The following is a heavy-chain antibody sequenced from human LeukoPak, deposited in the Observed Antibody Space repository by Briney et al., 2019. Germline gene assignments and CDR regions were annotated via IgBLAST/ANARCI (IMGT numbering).Heavy chain of an antibody. CDR3: ARDQGSCGGFDY. D-gene: IGHD2-21*01. Sequence: PSETLSLTCTVSGGSVSSGSYYWGWIRQPPGKGLEWIGYIYYSGSTNYNPSLKSRVTISVDTSKNQFSLKLSSVTAADTAVYYCARDQGSCGGFDYWGQGTLVTVSS. CDR1: GGSVSSGSYY. J-gene: IGHJ4*02. V-gene: IGHV4-61*01. CDR2: IYYSGST.